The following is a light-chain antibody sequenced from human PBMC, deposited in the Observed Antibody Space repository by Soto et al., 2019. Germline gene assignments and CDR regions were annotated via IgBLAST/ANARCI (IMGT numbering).Light chain of an antibody. Sequence: NFMLTQPHSVSESPGKTLSISCTRSSGSIANNYVQWYQQRPGSAPPTVIYENNQRLSGVTDRFSGSTDGSSNAASLTISGLQTEDEADYYCQSYDSDFVVFGGGTKLTVL. CDR1: SGSIANNY. J-gene: IGLJ2*01. V-gene: IGLV6-57*04. CDR2: ENN. CDR3: QSYDSDFVV.